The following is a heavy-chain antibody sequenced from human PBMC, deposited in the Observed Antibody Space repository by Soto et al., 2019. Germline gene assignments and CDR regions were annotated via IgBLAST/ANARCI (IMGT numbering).Heavy chain of an antibody. D-gene: IGHD3-10*01. CDR2: INPNSGGT. V-gene: IGHV1-2*04. J-gene: IGHJ6*02. Sequence: ASVKVSCKASGYTFTGYYMHWVRQAPGQGLEWMGWINPNSGGTNYAQKFQDWVTMTRDTSISTAYMELSRLRSDDTAVYYCARDLITMVRGDYYYYGMDVWGQGTTVTVSS. CDR1: GYTFTGYY. CDR3: ARDLITMVRGDYYYYGMDV.